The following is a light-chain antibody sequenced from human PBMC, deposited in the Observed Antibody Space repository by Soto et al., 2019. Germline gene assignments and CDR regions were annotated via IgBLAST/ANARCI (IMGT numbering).Light chain of an antibody. J-gene: IGKJ1*01. CDR3: HQYLNWPQA. V-gene: IGKV3-15*01. CDR2: GAS. CDR1: QSVSTN. Sequence: EKGMRQSPATMSVSPGERVTLSCRASQSVSTNLAWYQQKPGQAPRLLIYGASARATGIPTRFSGSGSGTEFTLIISSLQPEDFAVYYCHQYLNWPQAFGQGTKVEIK.